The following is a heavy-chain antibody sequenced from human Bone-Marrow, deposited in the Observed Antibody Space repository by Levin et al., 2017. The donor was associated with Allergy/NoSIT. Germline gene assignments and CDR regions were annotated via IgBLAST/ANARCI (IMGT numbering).Heavy chain of an antibody. CDR2: VIPILEIK. CDR1: GGTFTSYT. V-gene: IGHV1-69*04. D-gene: IGHD1-1*01. J-gene: IGHJ3*02. Sequence: KISCRASGGTFTSYTISWVRQAPGQGLEWMGRVIPILEIKTYAQKFQGRLTINADTSTATAYMELSSLSSDDTAMYYCARDSDWNDVIALNIWGQGTMVTVSS. CDR3: ARDSDWNDVIALNI.